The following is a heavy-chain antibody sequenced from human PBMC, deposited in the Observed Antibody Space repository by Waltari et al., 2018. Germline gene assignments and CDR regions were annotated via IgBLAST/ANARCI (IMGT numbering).Heavy chain of an antibody. J-gene: IGHJ3*01. CDR2: VSFDRSRK. Sequence: QVQLVESGGGVVQPGRSLRLSCTASGFTFSSYAFHWVRQAPGKGVEWVAIVSFDRSRKYYADAVKGRFTISRDDSKNTLFLQMTSLRHEDTGVYFCARTVVPASILITFNLWGQGTLVTVSS. V-gene: IGHV3-30*04. D-gene: IGHD2-2*01. CDR3: ARTVVPASILITFNL. CDR1: GFTFSSYA.